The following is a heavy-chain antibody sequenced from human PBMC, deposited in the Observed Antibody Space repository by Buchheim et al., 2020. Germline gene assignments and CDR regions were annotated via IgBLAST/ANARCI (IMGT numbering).Heavy chain of an antibody. Sequence: QVQLVESGGDLVKPGGSLRLSCAASGFTFSDYYMSWIRQAPGKGLEWISYISSSASTIYYVDSVKGRFTISRDNAKNSLYLQMNSLRAEDTAVYYCARFCSGGSCYLDYYYGMDVWGQGTT. D-gene: IGHD2-15*01. J-gene: IGHJ6*02. V-gene: IGHV3-11*01. CDR2: ISSSASTI. CDR1: GFTFSDYY. CDR3: ARFCSGGSCYLDYYYGMDV.